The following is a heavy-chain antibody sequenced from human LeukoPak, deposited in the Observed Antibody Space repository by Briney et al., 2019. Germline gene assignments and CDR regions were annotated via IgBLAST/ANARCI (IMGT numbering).Heavy chain of an antibody. CDR1: GGTFSSYT. Sequence: GASVKVSCKASGGTFSSYTISWVRQAPGQGLEWMGRIIPILGIANYAQKFQGRVTITADKSTSTAYMDRSSLRSEDTAVYYCARDLGVGATSPMYYFDYWGQGTLVTVSS. J-gene: IGHJ4*02. D-gene: IGHD1-26*01. CDR2: IIPILGIA. CDR3: ARDLGVGATSPMYYFDY. V-gene: IGHV1-69*04.